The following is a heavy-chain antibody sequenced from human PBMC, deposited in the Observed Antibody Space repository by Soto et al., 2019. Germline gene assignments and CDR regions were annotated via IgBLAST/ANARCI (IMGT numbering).Heavy chain of an antibody. Sequence: QVQLQESGPGLVKPSETLSLTCTVSGVSVTSGNYYWTWIRQPPGKGLEWIAYIHHAGTTKFNPSLKGRISISIATSKNQISLQLHSVPAVDTAVYFCARVGVWDYYDYSGIAVLCRGTPVSISS. V-gene: IGHV4-61*01. D-gene: IGHD3-16*01. CDR1: GVSVTSGNYY. CDR2: IHHAGTT. CDR3: ARVGVWDYYDYSGIAV. J-gene: IGHJ6*02.